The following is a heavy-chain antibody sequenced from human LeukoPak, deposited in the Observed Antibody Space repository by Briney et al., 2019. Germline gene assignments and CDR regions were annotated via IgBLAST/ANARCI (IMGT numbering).Heavy chain of an antibody. CDR1: GFTFSSYA. CDR2: INSDGSST. D-gene: IGHD6-19*01. Sequence: PGGSLRLSCAASGFTFSSYAMHWVRQAPGKGLVWVSRINSDGSSTSYADSVRGRFTISRDNAKNSLYLQMNSLRAEDTAVYYCARDLRGQWLDPGYYYYMDVWGKGTTVTVSS. V-gene: IGHV3-74*01. CDR3: ARDLRGQWLDPGYYYYMDV. J-gene: IGHJ6*03.